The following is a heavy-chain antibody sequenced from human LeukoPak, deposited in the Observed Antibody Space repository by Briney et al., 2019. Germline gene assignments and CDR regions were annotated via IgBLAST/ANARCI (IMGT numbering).Heavy chain of an antibody. CDR3: ARKKSGYANYYFDY. Sequence: SETLSLTCTVSGGSISSYYWSWIRQPPGKGLEWIGYIYTSGSTNYNPSLKSRVTILVGTSKNQFSLKLSFVTAPDTAVYYFARKKSGYANYYFDYWGQGTLVTVSS. J-gene: IGHJ4*02. CDR2: IYTSGST. D-gene: IGHD5-18*01. CDR1: GGSISSYY. V-gene: IGHV4-4*09.